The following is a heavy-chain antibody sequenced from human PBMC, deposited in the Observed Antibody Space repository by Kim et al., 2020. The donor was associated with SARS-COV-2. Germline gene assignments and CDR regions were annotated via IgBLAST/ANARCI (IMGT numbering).Heavy chain of an antibody. Sequence: YAQGFTRRFVFSLDTSVSTAYLQISSLKAEDTAVYYCAREKDSSGPDFDYWGQGTLVTVSS. D-gene: IGHD3-22*01. J-gene: IGHJ4*02. V-gene: IGHV7-4-1*02. CDR3: AREKDSSGPDFDY.